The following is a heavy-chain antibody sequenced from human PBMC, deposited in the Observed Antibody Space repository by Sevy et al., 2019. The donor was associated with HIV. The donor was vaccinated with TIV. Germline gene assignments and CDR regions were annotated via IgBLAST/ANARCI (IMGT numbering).Heavy chain of an antibody. J-gene: IGHJ6*02. Sequence: GGSLRLSCAASGFTFTNYVMNWVRQAPGKGLEWLSYISPSGSPIYYADSVKDRFTISRGNAKNSLYLQMNSLRADDTGLYYCARDLVASTLTMDVWGQGTTVTVSS. CDR3: ARDLVASTLTMDV. CDR1: GFTFTNYV. V-gene: IGHV3-48*03. D-gene: IGHD2-15*01. CDR2: ISPSGSPI.